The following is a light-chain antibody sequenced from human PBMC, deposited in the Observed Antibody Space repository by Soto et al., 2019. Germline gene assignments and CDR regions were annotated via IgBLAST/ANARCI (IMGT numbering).Light chain of an antibody. Sequence: QSALTQPPSVSGAPGQRVTISCTGSSSNIGAGYDVHWYQQLPGTAPKLLIYGDSNRPSGVPDRFSGSRSGTSASLAITGLQAEDEADYYYQSYDSSLSASVFGTGTKVTVL. CDR1: SSNIGAGYD. J-gene: IGLJ1*01. CDR2: GDS. V-gene: IGLV1-40*01. CDR3: QSYDSSLSASV.